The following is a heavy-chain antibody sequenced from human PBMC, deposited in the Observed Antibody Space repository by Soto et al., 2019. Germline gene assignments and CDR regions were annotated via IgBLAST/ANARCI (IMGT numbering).Heavy chain of an antibody. V-gene: IGHV3-48*01. CDR2: ISTSSGTI. Sequence: GVSLRLSCAASGFNIISYSMNWVRQAPGKGLEWVSYISTSSGTIYNADSVKGRFTISRDNAKNSLFLQMNSLRAEDTAVYYCARSLSYYYGMDVWGQGTTVTVSS. CDR3: ARSLSYYYGMDV. J-gene: IGHJ6*02. CDR1: GFNIISYS. D-gene: IGHD3-16*02.